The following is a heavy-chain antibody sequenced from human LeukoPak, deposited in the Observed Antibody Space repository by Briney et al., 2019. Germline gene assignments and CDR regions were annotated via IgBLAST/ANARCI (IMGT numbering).Heavy chain of an antibody. V-gene: IGHV4-59*08. D-gene: IGHD3-10*01. CDR3: ARAKYYYGSAPYYYYYMDV. CDR2: IYYSGST. Sequence: SETLSLTCTVSGGSISSYYWSWIRQPPGKGLEWIGYIYYSGSTNYNPSLKSRVTISVDTSKNQFSLKLSSVTAADTAVYYCARAKYYYGSAPYYYYYMDVWGKGTTVTVSS. J-gene: IGHJ6*03. CDR1: GGSISSYY.